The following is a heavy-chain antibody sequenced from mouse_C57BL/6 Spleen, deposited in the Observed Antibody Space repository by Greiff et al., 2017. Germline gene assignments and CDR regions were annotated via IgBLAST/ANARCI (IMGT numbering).Heavy chain of an antibody. CDR1: GYTFTSYW. Sequence: QVQLKQPGTELVKPGASVKLSCKASGYTFTSYWMHWVKQRPGQGLEWIGNINPSNGGTNYNEKFKSKATLTVDKSSSTAYMQLSSLTSEDSAVYYCAREAAQAKYYFDYWGQGTTLTVSS. V-gene: IGHV1-53*01. D-gene: IGHD3-2*02. J-gene: IGHJ2*01. CDR3: AREAAQAKYYFDY. CDR2: INPSNGGT.